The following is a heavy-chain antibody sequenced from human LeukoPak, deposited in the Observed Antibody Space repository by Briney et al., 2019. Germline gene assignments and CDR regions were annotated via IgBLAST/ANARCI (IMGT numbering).Heavy chain of an antibody. CDR1: GATFSSYT. Sequence: SVKVSCKASGATFSSYTISRVRQAPGQGLEWMGRIIPILGIANYAQKFQGRVTITADKSTSTAYMELSSLRSEDTAVYYCAREGDFSSSPFDYWGQGTLVTVSS. CDR2: IIPILGIA. CDR3: AREGDFSSSPFDY. V-gene: IGHV1-69*04. D-gene: IGHD2-21*02. J-gene: IGHJ4*02.